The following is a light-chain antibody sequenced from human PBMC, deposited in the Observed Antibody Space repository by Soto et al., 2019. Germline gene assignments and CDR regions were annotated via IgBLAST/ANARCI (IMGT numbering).Light chain of an antibody. V-gene: IGKV3-20*01. J-gene: IGKJ4*01. CDR2: GTS. Sequence: EIALTQSPGTLSLSPGERATLSCRAGQSISSTYLAWYQQRPGQAPRLLLYGTSSRATGIPDRFSGSGSGTDFTLTISRLEPEDFAVYYCQQYGTSPFTFGGGTKVEIK. CDR1: QSISSTY. CDR3: QQYGTSPFT.